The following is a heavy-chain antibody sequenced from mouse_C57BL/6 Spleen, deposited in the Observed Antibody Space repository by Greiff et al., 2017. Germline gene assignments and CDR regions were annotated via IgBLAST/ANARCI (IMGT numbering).Heavy chain of an antibody. CDR2: INPSNGGT. D-gene: IGHD1-1*01. CDR1: GYTFTSYW. Sequence: QVQLQQPGTELVKPGASVKLSCKASGYTFTSYWMHWVKQRPGQGLEWIGNINPSNGGTNYNEKFKSKATLTVDKSSSTAYMQLSSLTSEDSAVYYCASGFTTVVAHWYFDVWGTGTTVTVSS. J-gene: IGHJ1*03. CDR3: ASGFTTVVAHWYFDV. V-gene: IGHV1-53*01.